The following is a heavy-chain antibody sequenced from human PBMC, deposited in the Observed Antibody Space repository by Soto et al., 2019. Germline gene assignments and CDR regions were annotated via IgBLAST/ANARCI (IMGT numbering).Heavy chain of an antibody. CDR1: GYTFTTYA. CDR3: ARDRLHRASSNIFDY. J-gene: IGHJ4*02. Sequence: GASVKVSCKASGYTFTTYAISWLRQAPGQGLEWMGWMNTYTGNTDYAQSLRGRVTMTRDTSTDTAYMELRSLRSDDTAMYYCARDRLHRASSNIFDYRGQGALVTVSS. V-gene: IGHV1-18*01. CDR2: MNTYTGNT. D-gene: IGHD2-21*01.